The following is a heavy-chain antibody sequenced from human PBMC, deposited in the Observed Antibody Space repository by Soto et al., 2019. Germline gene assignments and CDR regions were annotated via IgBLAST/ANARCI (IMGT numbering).Heavy chain of an antibody. D-gene: IGHD2-15*01. J-gene: IGHJ4*03. CDR2: ISGSGGST. V-gene: IGHV3-23*01. CDR3: AAGFGGGSCYY. Sequence: GGSLRLSCAASGFTFTSYAMSWVRQAPGKGLEWVSTISGSGGSTYYAESVKGRFTISRDNSKNALYLQMNSLRAEDTAVNYCAAGFGGGSCYYWGQGTMVTVSS. CDR1: GFTFTSYA.